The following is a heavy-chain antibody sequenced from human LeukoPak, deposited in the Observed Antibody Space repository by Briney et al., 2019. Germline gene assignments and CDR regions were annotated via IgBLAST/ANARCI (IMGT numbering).Heavy chain of an antibody. CDR1: GFNFNYYF. Sequence: GGSLRLSCATSGFNFNYYFMAWVRQAPGKGLEWLATIDKDGSGTGYIDSVRGRFTISRDNTKKSIHLQMSSLSADDTAVYFCATEYWYRHDYWGQGTLVTVSS. J-gene: IGHJ4*02. V-gene: IGHV3-7*01. CDR2: IDKDGSGT. D-gene: IGHD6-13*01. CDR3: ATEYWYRHDY.